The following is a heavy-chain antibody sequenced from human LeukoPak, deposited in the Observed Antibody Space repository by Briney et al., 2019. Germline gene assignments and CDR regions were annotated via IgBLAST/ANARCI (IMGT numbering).Heavy chain of an antibody. J-gene: IGHJ4*02. Sequence: PGGSLRLSFVASGFTFSRYWMHWVRQAPGKGLVWVSRISTDDSDTSYADSVKGRFTISRDNAKNTLYLQMNSLRAEDTAVYYCARDTSGYVDYWGQGTLVTVSS. CDR1: GFTFSRYW. CDR3: ARDTSGYVDY. CDR2: ISTDDSDT. V-gene: IGHV3-74*01. D-gene: IGHD2-2*01.